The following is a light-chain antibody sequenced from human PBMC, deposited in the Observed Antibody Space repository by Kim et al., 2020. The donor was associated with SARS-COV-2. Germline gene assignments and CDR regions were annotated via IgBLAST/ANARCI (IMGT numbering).Light chain of an antibody. CDR3: QSYGGSPRYS. CDR2: AIS. J-gene: IGKJ2*01. V-gene: IGKV3-20*01. Sequence: EIVLTQSPGTLSLSPGERATLSCRASQSVDSRYLAWYQQKPGQAPRLLIHAISSRATGIPDRFSGSGSGTDFTLTISRLEPDDFAVYYCQSYGGSPRYSSGQGTKLEI. CDR1: QSVDSRY.